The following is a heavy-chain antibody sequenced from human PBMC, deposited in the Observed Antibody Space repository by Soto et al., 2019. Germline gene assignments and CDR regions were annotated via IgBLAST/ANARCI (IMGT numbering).Heavy chain of an antibody. Sequence: QVQLVESGGGVVQPGRSVRLSCAASGFTFSSYAMHWVRQAPGKGLEWVAVISYDGSNKYYADSVKGRFTISRDNSKNTLYLQMNSLRAEDTAVYYCARDTTQHYDFWSGYYSPYYYYGMDVWGQGTTVTVSS. J-gene: IGHJ6*02. CDR1: GFTFSSYA. CDR3: ARDTTQHYDFWSGYYSPYYYYGMDV. CDR2: ISYDGSNK. V-gene: IGHV3-30-3*01. D-gene: IGHD3-3*01.